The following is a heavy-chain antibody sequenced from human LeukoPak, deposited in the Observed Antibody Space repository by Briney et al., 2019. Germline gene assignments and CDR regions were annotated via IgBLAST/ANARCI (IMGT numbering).Heavy chain of an antibody. CDR3: ARGLLDSSGYLED. CDR2: IWYDGSNK. D-gene: IGHD3-22*01. J-gene: IGHJ4*02. V-gene: IGHV3-33*01. Sequence: GGSLTLSCAASGFTFRNYGMHWVRQAPGKGLEWVAVIWYDGSNKYYGDSVKGRFTISRDNSKSTMYLQMNSVTAEDTAVYYCARGLLDSSGYLEDWGQGTLVTVSS. CDR1: GFTFRNYG.